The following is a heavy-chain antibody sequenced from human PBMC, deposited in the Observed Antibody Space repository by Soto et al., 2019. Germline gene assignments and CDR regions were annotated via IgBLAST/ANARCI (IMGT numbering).Heavy chain of an antibody. D-gene: IGHD6-13*01. J-gene: IGHJ5*02. CDR3: AKFGFAAADGWNWFDP. CDR2: ISGSGGST. V-gene: IGHV3-23*01. Sequence: GGSLRLSCAASGFTFSSYAMSWVRQAPGKGLEWVSAISGSGGSTYYADSVKGRFTISRDKSKNTLYLQMNSLRAEDTAVYYCAKFGFAAADGWNWFDPWGQGTLVTVSS. CDR1: GFTFSSYA.